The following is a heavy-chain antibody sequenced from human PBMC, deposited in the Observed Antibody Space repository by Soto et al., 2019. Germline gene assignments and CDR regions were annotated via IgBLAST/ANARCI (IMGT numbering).Heavy chain of an antibody. Sequence: SLRLSCAASGFTFSSYAMHWVRQAPGKGLEWVAVISYDGSNKYYADSVKGRFTISRDNSKNTLYLQMNSLRAEDTAVYYCARAPIGSSGSYTLRSGSFDYWGQGTLVTVSS. V-gene: IGHV3-30-3*01. CDR3: ARAPIGSSGSYTLRSGSFDY. CDR1: GFTFSSYA. CDR2: ISYDGSNK. D-gene: IGHD3-10*01. J-gene: IGHJ4*02.